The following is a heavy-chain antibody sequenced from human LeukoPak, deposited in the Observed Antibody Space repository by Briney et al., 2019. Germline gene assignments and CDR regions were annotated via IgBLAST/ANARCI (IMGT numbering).Heavy chain of an antibody. CDR2: IYYSGGT. D-gene: IGHD3-22*01. J-gene: IGHJ4*02. V-gene: IGHV4-59*01. CDR3: ARDNGSGYYYDY. CDR1: VRPINRYY. Sequence: PSEPLSLTCTVSVRPINRYYWSWIRQPPGKGLEWIGYIYYSGGTNYNPSLKSRVTISIDTSKNQFSLKLSSVTAADMAIYYCARDNGSGYYYDYWGQGTLVTVSS.